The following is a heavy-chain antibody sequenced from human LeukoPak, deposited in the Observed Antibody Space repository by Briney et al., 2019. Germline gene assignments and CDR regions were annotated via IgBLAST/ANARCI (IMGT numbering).Heavy chain of an antibody. D-gene: IGHD3-10*01. V-gene: IGHV3-66*02. J-gene: IGHJ3*02. CDR2: IYSGGNT. CDR3: ARAFGPRNAFDI. Sequence: PGGSLRLSCAASGFAVSSNYMSWVRQAPGKGLEWVSVIYSGGNTYYGDSVKGRFTISRDNSRYTLYLQMNSVSAEDTAVYYCARAFGPRNAFDIWGQGTMVTVSS. CDR1: GFAVSSNY.